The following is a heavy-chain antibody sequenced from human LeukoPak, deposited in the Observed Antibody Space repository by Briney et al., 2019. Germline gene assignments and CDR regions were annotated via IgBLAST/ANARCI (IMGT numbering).Heavy chain of an antibody. D-gene: IGHD2-15*01. CDR2: ISYDGSNK. V-gene: IGHV3-30-3*01. Sequence: GGSLRLSCAASGFTFSSYAMHWVRQAPGKGLEWVAVISYDGSNKYYADSVKGRFTISRDNSKSTLYLQMNSLRAEDTAVYYCARESKYCSGGSCYYDYWGQGTLVTVSS. CDR3: ARESKYCSGGSCYYDY. J-gene: IGHJ4*02. CDR1: GFTFSSYA.